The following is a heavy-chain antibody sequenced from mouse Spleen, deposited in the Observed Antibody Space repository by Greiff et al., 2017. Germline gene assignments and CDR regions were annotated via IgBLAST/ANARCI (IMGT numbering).Heavy chain of an antibody. CDR1: GFTFSSYA. V-gene: IGHV5-6-2*01. CDR3: ARHGGDFLDY. J-gene: IGHJ2*01. CDR2: INSNGGST. Sequence: EVQRVESGGGLVKPGGSLKLSCAASGFTFSSYAMSWVRQTPEKRLEWVAAINSNGGSTYYPDTVKDRFTISRDNAKNTLYLQMSSLRSEDTALYYCARHGGDFLDYWGQGTTLTVSS.